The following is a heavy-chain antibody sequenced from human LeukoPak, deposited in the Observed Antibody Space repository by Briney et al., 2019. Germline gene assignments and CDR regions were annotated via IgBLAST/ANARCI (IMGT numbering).Heavy chain of an antibody. D-gene: IGHD3-10*01. CDR2: IWYDGSNK. V-gene: IGHV3-33*01. CDR3: ASAGSGSLVREYFQH. Sequence: PGRSLRLSCAASGFTFSSYGMHWVRQAPGKGLEWVAIIWYDGSNKYYADSVKGRFTISRDNSKNTLYLQMNSLRAEDTAVYFCASAGSGSLVREYFQHWGQGTLVTVSS. CDR1: GFTFSSYG. J-gene: IGHJ1*01.